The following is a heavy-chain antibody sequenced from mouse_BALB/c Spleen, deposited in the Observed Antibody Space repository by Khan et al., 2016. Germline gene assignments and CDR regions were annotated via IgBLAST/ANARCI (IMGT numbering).Heavy chain of an antibody. CDR2: IRLKSNNYAT. CDR3: TTGFAY. J-gene: IGHJ3*01. CDR1: GFTFSNYW. V-gene: IGHV6-6*02. Sequence: QLEESGGGLVQPGGSMKLSCVASGFTFSNYWMNWVRQSPEKGLEWVAEIRLKSNNYATHYAESVKGRFTISRDDSKSSVYLQMNNLRADVTGISYCTTGFAYWGQGTLVTVSA.